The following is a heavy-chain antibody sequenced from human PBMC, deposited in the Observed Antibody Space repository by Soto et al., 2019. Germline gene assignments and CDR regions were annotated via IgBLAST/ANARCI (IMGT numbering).Heavy chain of an antibody. CDR2: IIPIFGTA. D-gene: IGHD2-15*01. CDR3: ARAPGYGCSGGSCYSFPIRYYYGMDV. J-gene: IGHJ6*02. Sequence: EASVKVSCKASGGTFSSYAISWVRQAPGQGLEWMGGIIPIFGTANYAQKFQGRVTITADESTSTAYMELSSLRSEDTAVYYCARAPGYGCSGGSCYSFPIRYYYGMDVWGQGXTVTVYS. CDR1: GGTFSSYA. V-gene: IGHV1-69*13.